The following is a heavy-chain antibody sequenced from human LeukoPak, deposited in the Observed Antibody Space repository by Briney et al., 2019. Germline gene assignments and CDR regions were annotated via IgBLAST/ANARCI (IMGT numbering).Heavy chain of an antibody. CDR3: ARTLTYYDFWSGYGTEIDY. D-gene: IGHD3-3*01. J-gene: IGHJ4*02. CDR2: FDPEDGET. V-gene: IGHV1-24*01. CDR1: GYTLTELS. Sequence: GASVKVSCKVSGYTLTELSMHWVRQAPGKGLEWMGGFDPEDGETIYAQKFQGRVTMTEDTSTDTAYMELSSLRSEDTAVYYCARTLTYYDFWSGYGTEIDYWGQGTLVTVSS.